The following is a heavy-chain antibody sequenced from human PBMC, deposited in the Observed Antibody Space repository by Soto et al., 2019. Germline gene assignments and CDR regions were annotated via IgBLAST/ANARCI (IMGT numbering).Heavy chain of an antibody. D-gene: IGHD1-1*01. Sequence: QVQLQESGPGLVKPSQTLSLTCTVSGGSISSGGYYWSWIRQHPGKGLEWIGYIYYSGSTYYNPSLKSRFTISVYTSKNQFSLKLSSVTAADTAVYYCARVNFYTMPYYYYMVVWGKGTTVTVSS. CDR2: IYYSGST. CDR3: ARVNFYTMPYYYYMVV. V-gene: IGHV4-31*03. J-gene: IGHJ6*03. CDR1: GGSISSGGYY.